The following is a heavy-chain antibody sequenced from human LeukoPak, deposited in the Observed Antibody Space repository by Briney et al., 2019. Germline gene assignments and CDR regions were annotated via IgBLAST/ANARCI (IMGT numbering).Heavy chain of an antibody. D-gene: IGHD6-13*01. CDR1: GFTFRSYA. J-gene: IGHJ5*02. CDR3: AKGPGSSWYPRNWFDP. CDR2: ISANGGST. Sequence: GSLRLSCAASGFTFRSYAMSWVRQAPGKGLEWVSAISANGGSTYYADSVKGRFAISRDNSKNTLYLQMNSLRADDTAVYFCAKGPGSSWYPRNWFDPWGLGTLVTVSS. V-gene: IGHV3-23*01.